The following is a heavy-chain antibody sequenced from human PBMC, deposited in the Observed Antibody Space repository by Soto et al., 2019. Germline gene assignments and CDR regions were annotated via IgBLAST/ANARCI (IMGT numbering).Heavy chain of an antibody. CDR1: GYTFSSYW. V-gene: IGHV3-74*01. CDR3: ARPRYDGSGTPFDH. CDR2: INGDGSTT. Sequence: GGSLRLSCAASGYTFSSYWMHWVRQAPGKGLVWVSRINGDGSTTTYADSVKSRFIISRDNAKNMLYLQMNSLTAEDTAVYYCARPRYDGSGTPFDHWGQGTLVTVSS. J-gene: IGHJ4*02. D-gene: IGHD3-22*01.